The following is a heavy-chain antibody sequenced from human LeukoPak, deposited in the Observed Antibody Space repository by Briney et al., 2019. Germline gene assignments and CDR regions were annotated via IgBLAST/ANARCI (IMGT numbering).Heavy chain of an antibody. J-gene: IGHJ4*02. D-gene: IGHD4-11*01. CDR2: IKHDGSEK. CDR3: TRESDHSNYPGTFDH. Sequence: GGSLRLSCAASGFTFSTYWMSWVRQAPGKGLEWVANIKHDGSEKYYVDSVKGRFTISRDNAKNSLYLQMNSLRAEDTAVYYCTRESDHSNYPGTFDHWGQGTRVTVSS. V-gene: IGHV3-7*01. CDR1: GFTFSTYW.